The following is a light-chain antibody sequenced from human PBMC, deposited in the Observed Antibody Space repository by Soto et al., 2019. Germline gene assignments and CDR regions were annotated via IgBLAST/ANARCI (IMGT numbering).Light chain of an antibody. Sequence: DIVMTQSPASLAVSLGERATINCKSSQSVLYSSNNKNYLAWYQQKPGQPPKLLISWASTRESGVPDRFSGSGSGTDFTLTISSLQAEDGAVYYCQQYYSTPHTFGQGTKLEI. CDR2: WAS. CDR3: QQYYSTPHT. CDR1: QSVLYSSNNKNY. V-gene: IGKV4-1*01. J-gene: IGKJ2*01.